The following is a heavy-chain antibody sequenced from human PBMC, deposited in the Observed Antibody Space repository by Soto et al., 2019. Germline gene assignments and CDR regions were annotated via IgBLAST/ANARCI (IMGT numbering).Heavy chain of an antibody. CDR1: GGTFSSYA. V-gene: IGHV1-69*13. CDR3: ARDLSIAARDNWFDP. J-gene: IGHJ5*02. D-gene: IGHD6-6*01. CDR2: IIPIFGTA. Sequence: ASVKVSCKASGGTFSSYAISWVRQAPGQGLEWMGGIIPIFGTANYAQKFQGRVTTTADESTSTAYMELSSLRSEDTAVYYCARDLSIAARDNWFDPWGQGTLVTVS.